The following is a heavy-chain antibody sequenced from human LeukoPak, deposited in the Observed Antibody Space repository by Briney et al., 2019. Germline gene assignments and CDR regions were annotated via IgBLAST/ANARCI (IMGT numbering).Heavy chain of an antibody. CDR3: VGRTYSDYFFDY. CDR2: IYYSGST. D-gene: IGHD4-11*01. J-gene: IGHJ4*02. Sequence: KASETLSLTCTVSGGSISSSSYYWGWIRQPPGKGLEWIGSIYYSGSTYYNPSLKSRVTMSVDTSKNQFSLNLNSVTAADTAVYYCVGRTYSDYFFDYWGQGTLVTVS. CDR1: GGSISSSSYY. V-gene: IGHV4-39*07.